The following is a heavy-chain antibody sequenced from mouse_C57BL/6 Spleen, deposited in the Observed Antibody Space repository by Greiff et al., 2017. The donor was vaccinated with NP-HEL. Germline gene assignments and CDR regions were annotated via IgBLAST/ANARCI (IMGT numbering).Heavy chain of an antibody. V-gene: IGHV1-15*01. J-gene: IGHJ4*01. CDR2: IDPETGGT. CDR1: GYTFTDYE. D-gene: IGHD2-4*01. Sequence: QVQLQQSGAELVRPGASVTLSCKASGYTFTDYEMHWVKQTPVHGLEWIGAIDPETGGTAYNQKFKGKAILTADKSSSTAYMELRSLTSEDSAVYYCTRCDYDPYYAMDYWGQGTSVTVSS. CDR3: TRCDYDPYYAMDY.